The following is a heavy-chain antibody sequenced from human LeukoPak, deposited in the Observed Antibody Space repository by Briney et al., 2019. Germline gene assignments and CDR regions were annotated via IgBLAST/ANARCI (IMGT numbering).Heavy chain of an antibody. V-gene: IGHV4-31*03. CDR3: ARDASPAGYYDSSGYYGSGAFDI. D-gene: IGHD3-22*01. Sequence: SETLSLTCTVSGGSISSGGYSWSWIRQHPGKGLEWIGYIYYSGSTYYNPSLKSRVTIPVDTSKNQFSLKLSSVTAADTAVYYCARDASPAGYYDSSGYYGSGAFDIWGQGTMVTVSS. J-gene: IGHJ3*02. CDR2: IYYSGST. CDR1: GGSISSGGYS.